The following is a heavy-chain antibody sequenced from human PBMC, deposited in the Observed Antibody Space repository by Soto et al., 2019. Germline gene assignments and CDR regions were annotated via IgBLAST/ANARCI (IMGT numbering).Heavy chain of an antibody. CDR3: ARDVVTAVAGSVNWFDP. CDR2: IWYDGTKK. J-gene: IGHJ5*02. D-gene: IGHD6-19*01. V-gene: IGHV3-33*01. Sequence: QVQLVESGGGVVQSGRSLTLSCAASGFGLRTYGMQWLRRAPGKGLEWVAFIWYDGTKKFYANSVKGRSTISKDNSNNILYLQMSGLRAEDTAVYDCARDVVTAVAGSVNWFDPWGQGTLVTVSS. CDR1: GFGLRTYG.